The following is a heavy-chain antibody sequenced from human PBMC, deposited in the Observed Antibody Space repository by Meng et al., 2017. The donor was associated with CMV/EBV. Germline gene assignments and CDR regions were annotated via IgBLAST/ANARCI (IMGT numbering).Heavy chain of an antibody. J-gene: IGHJ6*02. V-gene: IGHV3-9*01. CDR1: GFTFDDYA. CDR2: ISWNSGSI. D-gene: IGHD2-2*01. Sequence: SLKISCAASGFTFDDYAMHWVRQAPGKGQEWVSGISWNSGSIGYADSVKGRFTISRDNAKNSLYLQMNSLRAEDTALYYCAKDNVRYCSSTSCFVNGMDVWGQGTTVTVSS. CDR3: AKDNVRYCSSTSCFVNGMDV.